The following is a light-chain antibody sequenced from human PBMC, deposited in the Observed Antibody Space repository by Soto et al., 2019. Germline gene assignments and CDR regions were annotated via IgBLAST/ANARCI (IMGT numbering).Light chain of an antibody. V-gene: IGKV1-39*01. CDR3: QQTYTTPFT. Sequence: DIQMTQSPSSLSASVGDRVTITCRASQSINRYINWYQQKSGKAPKLLINAASSLQSGVPSRFSGSGSGTDFTLTISNLQPEDFATYYCQQTYTTPFTCGPGTKVDIK. CDR1: QSINRY. CDR2: AAS. J-gene: IGKJ3*01.